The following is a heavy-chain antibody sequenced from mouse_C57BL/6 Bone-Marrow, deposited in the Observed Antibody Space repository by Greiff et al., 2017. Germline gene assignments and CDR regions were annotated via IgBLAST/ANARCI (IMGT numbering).Heavy chain of an antibody. J-gene: IGHJ3*01. Sequence: EVKLVESGGALVKPGGSLKLSCAGSGFTFSSYGMSWVLQTLDKRLEWVATISSGGSYTYYPDSVKGRFTISRDNAKNTLYLQMSSLKSEDTAMYYCARQQLGRFAYWGQGTLVTVSA. V-gene: IGHV5-6*01. D-gene: IGHD4-1*02. CDR1: GFTFSSYG. CDR2: ISSGGSYT. CDR3: ARQQLGRFAY.